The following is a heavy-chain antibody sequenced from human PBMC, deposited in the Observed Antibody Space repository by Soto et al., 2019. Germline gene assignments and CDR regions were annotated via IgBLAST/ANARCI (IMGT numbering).Heavy chain of an antibody. V-gene: IGHV5-51*01. CDR1: GYFFSSQW. D-gene: IGHD2-2*01. CDR3: ANQSQNLVQALDF. J-gene: IGHJ3*01. Sequence: GESLKIYCKGSGYFFSSQWIAWVRLIPGKGLEWMGIIHPGDSNTNYSPSFKGEVTIAVDWSINTAYLQSTGLEASKTVVYYGANQSQNLVQALDFWGQGTMVTVSS. CDR2: IHPGDSNT.